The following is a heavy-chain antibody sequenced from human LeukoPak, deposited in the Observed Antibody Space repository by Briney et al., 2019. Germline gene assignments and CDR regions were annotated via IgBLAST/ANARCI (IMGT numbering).Heavy chain of an antibody. J-gene: IGHJ6*02. D-gene: IGHD5-18*01. Sequence: GGSLRLSCAASGFTVSSNYMSWVRQAPGKGLEWVSVIYSGGSTYYADSVKGRFTISRDNSKNTLYLQMNSLRAEDTAVYYCARAEGEPPNVDTALDYYGMDVWGQGTTVTVSS. CDR1: GFTVSSNY. CDR2: IYSGGST. CDR3: ARAEGEPPNVDTALDYYGMDV. V-gene: IGHV3-53*01.